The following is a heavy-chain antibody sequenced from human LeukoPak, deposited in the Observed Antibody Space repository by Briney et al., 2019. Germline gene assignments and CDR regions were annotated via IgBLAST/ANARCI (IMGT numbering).Heavy chain of an antibody. J-gene: IGHJ6*03. D-gene: IGHD5-18*01. CDR3: ARDRGIQLWERYYYYYYMDV. V-gene: IGHV1-2*02. CDR1: GYTFTGYY. Sequence: ASVKVSCKASGYTFTGYYMHWVRQAPGQGLEGMGWINPNSGGTNYAQKFQGRVTMTRDTSISTAYMELSRLRSDNTAVYYCARDRGIQLWERYYYYYYMDVWGKGTTVTVSS. CDR2: INPNSGGT.